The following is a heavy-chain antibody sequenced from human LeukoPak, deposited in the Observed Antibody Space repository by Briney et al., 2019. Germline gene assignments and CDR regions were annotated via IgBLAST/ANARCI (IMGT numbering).Heavy chain of an antibody. CDR2: IDQDGSAE. CDR3: ARADNYGSILDY. CDR1: GFTFSSYW. J-gene: IGHJ4*02. D-gene: IGHD3-10*01. Sequence: GGSLRLSCAASGFTFSSYWMSWVRQSPGRGLEWVANIDQDGSAEYYVDSVGGRFTVSRDNAKNSLYLQIDSLRAEDTAVYYCARADNYGSILDYWGRGTLVTVSS. V-gene: IGHV3-7*04.